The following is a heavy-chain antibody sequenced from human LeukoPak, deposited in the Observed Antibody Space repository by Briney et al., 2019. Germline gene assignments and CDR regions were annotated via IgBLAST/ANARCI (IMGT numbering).Heavy chain of an antibody. V-gene: IGHV4-59*01. J-gene: IGHJ4*02. CDR3: ASRMDY. D-gene: IGHD2-8*01. CDR2: IYYSGST. Sequence: PSETLSLTCAVYGGSFSGYYWSWIRQPPGKGLEWIGYIYYSGSTNYNPSLKSRVTISVDTSKNQFSLKLSSVTAADTAVYYCASRMDYWGQGTLVTVSS. CDR1: GGSFSGYY.